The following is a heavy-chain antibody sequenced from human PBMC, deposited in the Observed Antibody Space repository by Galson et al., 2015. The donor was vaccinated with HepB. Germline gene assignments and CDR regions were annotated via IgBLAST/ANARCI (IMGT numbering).Heavy chain of an antibody. J-gene: IGHJ3*02. CDR1: GYTFTSYW. CDR2: IYPGDSDT. V-gene: IGHV5-51*01. D-gene: IGHD2-15*01. CDR3: ARRGYCSGGSCHSHAFDI. Sequence: QSGAEVKKPGESLKISCKGSGYTFTSYWIARVRQMPGKGLEWMGIIYPGDSDTRYSPPFQGQVTISADKSISTAYLQWSSLKASDTAIYYCARRGYCSGGSCHSHAFDIWGQGTMVTVSS.